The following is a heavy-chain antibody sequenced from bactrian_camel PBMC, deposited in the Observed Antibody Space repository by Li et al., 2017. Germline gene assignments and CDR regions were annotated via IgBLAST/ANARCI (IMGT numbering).Heavy chain of an antibody. D-gene: IGHD3*01. Sequence: VQAGGSLRLSCAASEHTSCMGWFRQAPGKEREGVASIDSDGMTSYTDSVKGRVTISRDNTKNTVYLVINDLKVEDTAMYYCAASFFEWCYGPPTESEYRYFGQGTQVTVS. J-gene: IGHJ4*01. V-gene: IGHV3S53*01. CDR3: AASFFEWCYGPPTESEYRY. CDR1: EHTSC. CDR2: IDSDGMT.